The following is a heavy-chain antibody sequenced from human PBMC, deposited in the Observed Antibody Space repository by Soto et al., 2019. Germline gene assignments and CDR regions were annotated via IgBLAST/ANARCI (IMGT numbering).Heavy chain of an antibody. CDR3: ARSLFIAATDTEPFDS. J-gene: IGHJ4*02. Sequence: VQLLESGGGLVQPGGSLTLSCAASGFTFSSYAMSWVRQAPGKGLEWVSAISGGGNDRFYADSVKGRFTISRDNLRNTLYLHMHSLTAEDTAVHYCARSLFIAATDTEPFDSWGQGTLVTVSS. CDR2: ISGGGNDR. CDR1: GFTFSSYA. D-gene: IGHD6-13*01. V-gene: IGHV3-23*01.